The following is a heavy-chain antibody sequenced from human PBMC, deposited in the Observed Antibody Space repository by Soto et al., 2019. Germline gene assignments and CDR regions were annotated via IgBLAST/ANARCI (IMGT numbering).Heavy chain of an antibody. J-gene: IGHJ4*02. CDR3: AKADGEQWLLPHLDK. D-gene: IGHD6-19*01. CDR2: ISCCGGST. V-gene: IGHV3-23*01. Sequence: TGGSLRLSCVASGFNFKKFAMSWVRQAPGEGLEWVSGISCCGGSTSYADSVKGRFGIARDDSTNTLSLQMNNLRVEDTAQYYCAKADGEQWLLPHLDKWGQGTLVTVSS. CDR1: GFNFKKFA.